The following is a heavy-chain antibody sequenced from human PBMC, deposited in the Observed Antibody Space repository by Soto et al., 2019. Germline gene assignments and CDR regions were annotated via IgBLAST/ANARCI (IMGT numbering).Heavy chain of an antibody. D-gene: IGHD1-26*01. CDR2: ISYDGSNK. Sequence: SLRLSCAPSGFTFSSYGMHWGRQAPGKGLEWVAVISYDGSNKYYADSVKGRFTISRGNSKNTLYLQMNSLRAEDTAVYYCANLLPTKPYSGSYQLDFVNYWGQATLVTVSS. V-gene: IGHV3-30*18. CDR1: GFTFSSYG. J-gene: IGHJ4*02. CDR3: ANLLPTKPYSGSYQLDFVNY.